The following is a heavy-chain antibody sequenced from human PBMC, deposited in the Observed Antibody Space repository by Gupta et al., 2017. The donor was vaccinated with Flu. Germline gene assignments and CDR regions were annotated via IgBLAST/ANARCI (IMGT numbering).Heavy chain of an antibody. Sequence: NWLRQDPGKGLEWVSSISSTSSSYIYYSDSMKALFTISRDNANNSLYLQLNSLRAEDTAVYYCARRKTAFDIWGPGTMVTVSS. J-gene: IGHJ3*02. CDR3: ARRKTAFDI. V-gene: IGHV3-21*01. CDR2: ISSTSSSYI.